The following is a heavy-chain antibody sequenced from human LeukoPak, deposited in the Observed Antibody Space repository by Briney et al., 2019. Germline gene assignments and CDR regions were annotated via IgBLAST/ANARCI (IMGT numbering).Heavy chain of an antibody. CDR3: ASSGLGGSGNYHRTWYNWFDP. J-gene: IGHJ5*02. D-gene: IGHD3-10*01. CDR2: IIPLFGTA. V-gene: IGHV1-69*06. Sequence: SVKVSCKASGGTFSSYAISWVRQAPGQGLEWMGGIIPLFGTANYGQKSQGRVTITADKSTSTAYMELSSLRSEDTAVYYCASSGLGGSGNYHRTWYNWFDPWGQGTLITVSS. CDR1: GGTFSSYA.